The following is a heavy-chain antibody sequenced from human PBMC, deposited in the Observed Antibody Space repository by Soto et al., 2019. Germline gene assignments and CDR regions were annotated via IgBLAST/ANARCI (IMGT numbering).Heavy chain of an antibody. CDR2: IIPILGIT. CDR1: GGTFNNYS. Sequence: QVQLVQSGAEVKKPGSSVKVSCKASGGTFNNYSISWVRQAHGQGLEWMGRIIPILGITTYAQKFQGRVTITADKSTRTAYMELSSLRSEDTAMDYCARVWPHNGNDARNWFDPWGQGTLVTVCS. D-gene: IGHD1-1*01. V-gene: IGHV1-69*02. CDR3: ARVWPHNGNDARNWFDP. J-gene: IGHJ5*02.